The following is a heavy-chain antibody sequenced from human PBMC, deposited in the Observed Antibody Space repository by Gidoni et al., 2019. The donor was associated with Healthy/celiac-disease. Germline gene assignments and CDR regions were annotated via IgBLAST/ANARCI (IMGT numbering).Heavy chain of an antibody. J-gene: IGHJ4*02. Sequence: QVQLVESGGGVVQPGRSLRFSCAASGFTFSSYAMHGVRQAPGKGLEWVAVISYDGSNKDYADSVKGRFTISRDNSKNTLYLQMNSLRAEDTAVYYCARANFDYWGQGTLVTVSS. CDR1: GFTFSSYA. V-gene: IGHV3-30-3*01. CDR3: ARANFDY. CDR2: ISYDGSNK.